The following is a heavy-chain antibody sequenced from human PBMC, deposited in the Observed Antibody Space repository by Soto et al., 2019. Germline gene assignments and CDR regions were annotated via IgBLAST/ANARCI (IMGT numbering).Heavy chain of an antibody. CDR1: GDSVSTNSAT. V-gene: IGHV6-1*01. CDR2: TYYRSKWYN. D-gene: IGHD2-8*01. J-gene: IGHJ5*01. Sequence: SQTLSLTCAISGDSVSTNSATWDWIRHSPSRGLEWLGRTYYRSKWYNDYAVSVKGRITINPDTSNNQLSLQLNSVTPDDTAVYFCSRLIGNSWLDSCAQRTLVTVSS. CDR3: SRLIGNSWLDS.